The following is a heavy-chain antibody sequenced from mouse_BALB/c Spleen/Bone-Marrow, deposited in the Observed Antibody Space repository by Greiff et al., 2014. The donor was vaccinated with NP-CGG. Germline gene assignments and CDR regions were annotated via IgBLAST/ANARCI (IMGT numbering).Heavy chain of an antibody. Sequence: EVQLQQSGPELVKPGASVKMSCKASGYTFTSYVMHWVKQKPGLGLEWIGYINPYNDDTEYNEKFKGKATLTSDKSSSKAYMELSSLTSEDSAVFYCARSLYGYDWYFDVWSAGTTVTVSS. CDR2: INPYNDDT. J-gene: IGHJ1*01. CDR3: ARSLYGYDWYFDV. CDR1: GYTFTSYV. D-gene: IGHD2-2*01. V-gene: IGHV1-14*01.